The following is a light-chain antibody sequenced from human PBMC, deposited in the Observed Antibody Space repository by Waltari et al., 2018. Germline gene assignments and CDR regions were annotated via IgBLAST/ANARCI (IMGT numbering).Light chain of an antibody. CDR2: GVS. CDR1: QSVSHN. V-gene: IGKV3-15*01. Sequence: EIVLTQSPATLSLSPGATATLSCRASQSVSHNLAWYQQISGQSPRLLLYGVSTRAVGVPERFSGSGSGTDFTLTITDLQSEDFAIYFCQHYYGWSRTFGQGTKV. CDR3: QHYYGWSRT. J-gene: IGKJ1*01.